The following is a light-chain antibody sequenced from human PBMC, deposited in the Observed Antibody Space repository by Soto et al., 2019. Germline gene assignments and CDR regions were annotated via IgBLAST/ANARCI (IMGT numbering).Light chain of an antibody. J-gene: IGKJ1*01. Sequence: IQMTQSPSSLSASVGDRLSITCRASQVITNDLGWYQQKPGKAPKRLIYAASTLQSGVPSRFSGCGSGTEFTLTISSLQPEDVATYYCLQLNTYPWTFGQGTKVEIK. V-gene: IGKV1-17*01. CDR1: QVITND. CDR3: LQLNTYPWT. CDR2: AAS.